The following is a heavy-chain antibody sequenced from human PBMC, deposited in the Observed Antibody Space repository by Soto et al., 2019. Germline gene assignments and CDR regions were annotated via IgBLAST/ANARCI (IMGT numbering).Heavy chain of an antibody. CDR1: GYTFTSYG. Sequence: ASVKVSCKASGYTFTSYGISWVRQAPGQGLEWMGWISAYNGNTNYAQKLQGRVTMTTDTSTSTAYMELRSLRSDDTAVYYCARGGRYYDIKTFVYYYYRDVGGKGTGSPSP. V-gene: IGHV1-18*01. J-gene: IGHJ6*03. CDR3: ARGGRYYDIKTFVYYYYRDV. D-gene: IGHD3-9*01. CDR2: ISAYNGNT.